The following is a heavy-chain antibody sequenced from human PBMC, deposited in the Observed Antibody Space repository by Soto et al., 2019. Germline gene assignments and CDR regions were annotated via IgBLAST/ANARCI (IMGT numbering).Heavy chain of an antibody. D-gene: IGHD4-17*01. CDR3: ARRAVTTYHFFDY. J-gene: IGHJ4*02. CDR1: GFTFSSFD. V-gene: IGHV3-21*06. Sequence: VGSLRLSCATSGFTFSSFDMDWVRQAPGKGLEWVSSIHRASTYIYYADPVRGRFTISRDNAKSSLYLQMNSLTVEDTAVYYCARRAVTTYHFFDYWGQG. CDR2: IHRASTYI.